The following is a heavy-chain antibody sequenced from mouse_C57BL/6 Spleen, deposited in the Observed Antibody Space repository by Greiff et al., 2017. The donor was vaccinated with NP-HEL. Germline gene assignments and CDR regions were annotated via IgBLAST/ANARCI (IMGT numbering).Heavy chain of an antibody. J-gene: IGHJ3*01. CDR1: GYTFTDYY. Sequence: VQLQQSGPELVKPGASVKISCKASGYTFTDYYMNWVKQSPGKSLEWIGDINPNNGGTSYNQKFKGKATLTVDKSSSTAYMELRSLTSEDSAVYYCAREGSSDYVSFAYWGQGTLVTVSA. CDR2: INPNNGGT. D-gene: IGHD3-2*02. V-gene: IGHV1-26*01. CDR3: AREGSSDYVSFAY.